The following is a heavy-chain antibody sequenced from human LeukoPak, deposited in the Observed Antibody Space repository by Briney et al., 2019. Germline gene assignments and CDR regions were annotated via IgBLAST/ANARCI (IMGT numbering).Heavy chain of an antibody. CDR1: GFTFSNAW. J-gene: IGHJ4*02. V-gene: IGHV3-15*01. D-gene: IGHD6-19*01. CDR2: IKSKTGGGTT. CDR3: TTVWYSSGWGIDY. Sequence: GGSLRLSCAASGFTFSNAWMSWVRQAPGKGLEWVGRIKSKTGGGTTDYAAPVKGRFTISRDDSKNTLYLQMNSLKTEDTAVYYCTTVWYSSGWGIDYWGQGTLVTVSS.